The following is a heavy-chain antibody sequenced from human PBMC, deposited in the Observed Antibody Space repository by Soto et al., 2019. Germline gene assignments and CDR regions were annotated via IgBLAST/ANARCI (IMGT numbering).Heavy chain of an antibody. CDR2: IYYSGST. V-gene: IGHV4-39*01. J-gene: IGHJ3*02. Sequence: PSETLCLTCTVSGGSISSSSYYGGWIRQPPGKGLEWIGSIYYSGSTYYNPSLKSRVTISVDTSKNQFSLKLSSVTAADTAVYYCARQDSVDIVATITLVDIWGQGTMVTVSS. D-gene: IGHD5-12*01. CDR1: GGSISSSSYY. CDR3: ARQDSVDIVATITLVDI.